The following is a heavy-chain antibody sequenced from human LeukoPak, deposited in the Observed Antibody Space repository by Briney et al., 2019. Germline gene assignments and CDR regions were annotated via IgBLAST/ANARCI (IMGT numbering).Heavy chain of an antibody. D-gene: IGHD6-19*01. J-gene: IGHJ5*02. V-gene: IGHV4-38-2*02. Sequence: PSETLSLTCTVSGYSISSGYYWGWIRQPPGKGLEWIGSIYHSGSTYYNPSLKSRVTISVDTSKNQFSLKLSSVTAADTAVYYCARDPSYSSGNNWFDPWGQGTLVTVSS. CDR1: GYSISSGYY. CDR3: ARDPSYSSGNNWFDP. CDR2: IYHSGST.